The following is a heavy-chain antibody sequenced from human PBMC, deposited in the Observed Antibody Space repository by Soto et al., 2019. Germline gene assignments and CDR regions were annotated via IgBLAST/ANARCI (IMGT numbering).Heavy chain of an antibody. D-gene: IGHD2-21*02. CDR1: GGSVSSGRNY. Sequence: SETLSLTCTVSGGSVSSGRNYWNWIRQPPGKGLERIGYMYYSGSTNCNPSLKSRVTISLCRSKKQCSLKLTSVTAADTAVYYCARGSHCGGDCYSGYYYYYGMDVWGQGTTVTVSS. V-gene: IGHV4-61*01. CDR2: MYYSGST. J-gene: IGHJ6*02. CDR3: ARGSHCGGDCYSGYYYYYGMDV.